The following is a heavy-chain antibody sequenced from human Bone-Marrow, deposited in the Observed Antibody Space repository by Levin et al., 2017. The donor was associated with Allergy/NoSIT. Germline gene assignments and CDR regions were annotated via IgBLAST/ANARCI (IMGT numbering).Heavy chain of an antibody. CDR1: RGTFSSYG. CDR3: TREMLGGNQQLRSSTRAYDS. J-gene: IGHJ4*02. D-gene: IGHD6-13*01. V-gene: IGHV1-69*01. Sequence: KISCKASRGTFSSYGVTWVRQAPGQGLEWMGGLVPNFGTPHYAQKLQGRVTFTADDSTSTAYLELSSLRSDDTAVYYCTREMLGGNQQLRSSTRAYDSWGQGSWVTVSS. CDR2: LVPNFGTP.